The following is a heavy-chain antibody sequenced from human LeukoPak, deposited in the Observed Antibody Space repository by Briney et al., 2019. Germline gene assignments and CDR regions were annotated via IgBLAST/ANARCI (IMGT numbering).Heavy chain of an antibody. Sequence: PSETLSLTCAVYGGSFSGYYWSWIRQPPGEGLEWIGEINHSGSTNYNPSLKSRVTISVDTSKNQFSLKLSSVTAADTAVYYCARSIVGATILDYWGQGTLVTVSS. CDR3: ARSIVGATILDY. V-gene: IGHV4-34*01. CDR1: GGSFSGYY. J-gene: IGHJ4*02. CDR2: INHSGST. D-gene: IGHD1-26*01.